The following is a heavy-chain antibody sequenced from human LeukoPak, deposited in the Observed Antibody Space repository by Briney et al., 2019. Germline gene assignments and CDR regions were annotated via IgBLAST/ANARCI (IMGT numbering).Heavy chain of an antibody. V-gene: IGHV1-18*01. J-gene: IGHJ4*02. Sequence: ASVKVSCKASGYTFTSYGISWVRQAPGQGLEWMGWISAYNGNTNYAQKLQGRVTMTTDTSTSTAYMELRSLRSDDTAVYYCARGYCIGGSFYPFDYWGQGTLVTVSS. CDR1: GYTFTSYG. CDR3: ARGYCIGGSFYPFDY. CDR2: ISAYNGNT. D-gene: IGHD2-15*01.